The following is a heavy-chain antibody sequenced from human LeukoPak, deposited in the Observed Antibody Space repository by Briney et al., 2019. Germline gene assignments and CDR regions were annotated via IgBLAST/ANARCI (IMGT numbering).Heavy chain of an antibody. CDR2: ISAYNGNT. V-gene: IGHV1-18*01. Sequence: APVKVSCKASGYTFTSYGISWVRQAPGQGLEWMGWISAYNGNTNYALKLQGRVTMTTDTSTSTAYMELRSLRSDDTAVYYCARGPPSPTSSGYYSDYWGQGTLVTVSS. D-gene: IGHD3-22*01. J-gene: IGHJ4*02. CDR3: ARGPPSPTSSGYYSDY. CDR1: GYTFTSYG.